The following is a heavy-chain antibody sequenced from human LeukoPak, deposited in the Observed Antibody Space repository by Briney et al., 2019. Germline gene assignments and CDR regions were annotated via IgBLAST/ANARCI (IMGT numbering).Heavy chain of an antibody. V-gene: IGHV3-23*01. D-gene: IGHD6-19*01. CDR2: ISGSGGST. CDR1: GFTVSANY. J-gene: IGHJ4*02. CDR3: AKEWDSSGWYNDFDY. Sequence: GGSLRLSCAASGFTVSANYMSWVRQAPGKGLEWVSAISGSGGSTYYADSVKGRFTISRDNSKNTLYLQMNSLRAEDTAVYYCAKEWDSSGWYNDFDYWGQGTLVTVSS.